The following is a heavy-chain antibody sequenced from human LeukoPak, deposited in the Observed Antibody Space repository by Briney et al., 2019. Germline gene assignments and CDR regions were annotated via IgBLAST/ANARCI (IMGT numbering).Heavy chain of an antibody. J-gene: IGHJ4*02. Sequence: PGGSLRLSCGAYGFTFSSYWMSWGRQAPGKGLEWVDNIQKDGSDKYYVDSVKGRFTISRDNAKNSLYLQMNSLRAEDSAGYYCARSLWPEDYWGQGTLVTVSS. D-gene: IGHD2-21*01. CDR3: ARSLWPEDY. CDR2: IQKDGSDK. V-gene: IGHV3-7*01. CDR1: GFTFSSYW.